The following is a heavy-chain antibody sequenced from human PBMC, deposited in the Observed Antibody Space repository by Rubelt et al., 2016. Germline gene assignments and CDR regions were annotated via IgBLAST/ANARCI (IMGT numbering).Heavy chain of an antibody. CDR2: ISSSSSTI. CDR1: GFTFSSYS. J-gene: IGHJ6*04. Sequence: GESGGGLVQPGGSLRLSCAASGFTFSSYSMNWVRQAPGKGLEWVSYISSSSSTIYYADSVKGRFTISRDNAKNSLYLQMNSLRAEDTAVYYCARDCRVGNKIPFVPPDVWGKGTTVTVSS. D-gene: IGHD1-26*01. CDR3: ARDCRVGNKIPFVPPDV. V-gene: IGHV3-48*04.